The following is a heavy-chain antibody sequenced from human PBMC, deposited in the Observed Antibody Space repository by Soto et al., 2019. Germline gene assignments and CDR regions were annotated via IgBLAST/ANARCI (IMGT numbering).Heavy chain of an antibody. V-gene: IGHV1-24*01. CDR1: GYTLNELS. CDR2: FDTDDGEA. Sequence: QVPLIQSGPEVTKPGASVQVSCAVSGYTLNELSMHWVRQAPGKGLEWVASFDTDDGEALYAQTFQGRVTMTEDTSTDTAYMELSSLRSEDTAVYYCATPDPAGQPDTSFFFFYGLDVWGQGTEVSVSS. CDR3: ATPDPAGQPDTSFFFFYGLDV. J-gene: IGHJ6*02. D-gene: IGHD2-2*01.